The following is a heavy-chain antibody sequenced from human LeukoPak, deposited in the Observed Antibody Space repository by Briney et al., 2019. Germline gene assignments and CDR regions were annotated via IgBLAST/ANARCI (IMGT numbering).Heavy chain of an antibody. J-gene: IGHJ3*02. CDR1: GGSITSGNW. Sequence: SETLSLTCAVSGGSITSGNWWTWVRQSPGKGLEWLGEIHHGGTANYNPSLKSRVTISVDKSKNQFSLKLSSVTAADTAVYYCARGSGFIDFDAFDIWGQGTMVTVSS. CDR2: IHHGGTA. V-gene: IGHV4-4*02. D-gene: IGHD3-22*01. CDR3: ARGSGFIDFDAFDI.